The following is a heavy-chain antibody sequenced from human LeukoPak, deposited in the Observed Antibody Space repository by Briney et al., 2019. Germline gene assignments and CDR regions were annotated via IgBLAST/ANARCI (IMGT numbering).Heavy chain of an antibody. CDR2: IYYSGST. V-gene: IGHV4-39*01. CDR3: ARGAVAVYFDY. D-gene: IGHD6-19*01. J-gene: IGHJ4*02. CDR1: GGSISSSSYY. Sequence: SETLSLTCTVSGGSISSSSYYWGWIRPPPGKGLEWIGSIYYSGSTYYNPSLKSRVTISVDTSKNQFSLKLSSVTAADTAVYYCARGAVAVYFDYWGQGTLVTVSS.